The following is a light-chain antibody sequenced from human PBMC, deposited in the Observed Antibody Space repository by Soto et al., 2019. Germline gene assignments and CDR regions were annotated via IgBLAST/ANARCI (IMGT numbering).Light chain of an antibody. CDR2: EVT. CDR3: SSYAGSNRVL. CDR1: TVDVGGYDY. V-gene: IGLV2-8*01. J-gene: IGLJ2*01. Sequence: QSVLTQSPSPSGSPGQAFTIPCTGTTVDVGGYDYVSWYQQHPGKAPKLMIYEVTKRPSGVPDRFSGSKSGNTASLTVSGLQAEDEADYYCSSYAGSNRVLFGGGTKLTV.